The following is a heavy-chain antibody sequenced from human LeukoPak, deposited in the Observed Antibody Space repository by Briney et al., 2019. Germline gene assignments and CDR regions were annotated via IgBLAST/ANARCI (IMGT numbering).Heavy chain of an antibody. J-gene: IGHJ4*02. CDR1: GGSISSGGSY. CDR3: ARGSFGRSYYDILTGYTD. Sequence: SQTLSLTCTVSGGSISSGGSYWSWIRQHPGKGLEWIGYIYYSGSPYYNPSLKSRVTISVDTSKNQFSLKLSSVTAADTAVYYCARGSFGRSYYDILTGYTDWGQGTLVTVSS. V-gene: IGHV4-31*03. CDR2: IYYSGSP. D-gene: IGHD3-9*01.